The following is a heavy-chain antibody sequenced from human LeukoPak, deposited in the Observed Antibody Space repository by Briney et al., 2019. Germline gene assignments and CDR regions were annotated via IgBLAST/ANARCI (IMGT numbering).Heavy chain of an antibody. CDR1: GYTFTGYY. Sequence: ASVKVSCKASGYTFTGYYMHWVRQAPGQGLEWMGWINPNHGDTNYAQKFQDRVSMTRDTSVSTAYMHLSRLRSADTAVYYCARSPHILTGENFDYWGQGTLLTVSS. J-gene: IGHJ4*02. CDR2: INPNHGDT. V-gene: IGHV1-2*02. D-gene: IGHD3-9*01. CDR3: ARSPHILTGENFDY.